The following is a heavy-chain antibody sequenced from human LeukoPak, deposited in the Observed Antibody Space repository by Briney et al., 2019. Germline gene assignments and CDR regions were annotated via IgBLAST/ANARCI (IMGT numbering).Heavy chain of an antibody. CDR2: IYSDGST. J-gene: IGHJ4*02. V-gene: IGHV3-53*01. D-gene: IGHD4/OR15-4a*01. CDR3: ARRAGAYSHPYDY. CDR1: GFTVSSDS. Sequence: GGSLRLSCTVSGFTVSSDSMSWVRQAPGKGLEWVSFIYSDGSTHYSDSVKGRFTISRDNSKNTLYLQMNSLRAEDTAVYYCARRAGAYSHPYDYWGQGTLVTVSS.